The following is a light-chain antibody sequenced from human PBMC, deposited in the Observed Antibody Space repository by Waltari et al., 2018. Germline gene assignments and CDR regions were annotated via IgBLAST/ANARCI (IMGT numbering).Light chain of an antibody. CDR2: VNSDGSH. J-gene: IGLJ3*02. Sequence: QLVLTQSPSASASLGASVKLTCTPSSGHIHNVIPWLQQRPEKGPRYLMKVNSDGSHNKGDEIPDRFSGSSSGAERYLTISSLQSEDEADYFCQTGGHGTWVFGGGTKLTVL. CDR3: QTGGHGTWV. CDR1: SGHIHNV. V-gene: IGLV4-69*01.